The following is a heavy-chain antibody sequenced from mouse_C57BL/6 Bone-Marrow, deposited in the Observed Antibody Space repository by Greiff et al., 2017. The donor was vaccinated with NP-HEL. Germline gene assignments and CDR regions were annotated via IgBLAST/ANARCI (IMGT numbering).Heavy chain of an antibody. CDR2: ISSGGSYT. CDR3: ARHRDYGSSWDFDY. CDR1: GFTFSSYG. V-gene: IGHV5-6*01. J-gene: IGHJ2*01. Sequence: EVQLQESGGDLVKPGGSLKLSCAASGFTFSSYGMSWVRQTPDKRLEWVATISSGGSYTYYPDSVKGRFTISRDNAKNTLYLQMSSLKSEDTAMYYCARHRDYGSSWDFDYWGQGTTLTVSS. D-gene: IGHD1-1*01.